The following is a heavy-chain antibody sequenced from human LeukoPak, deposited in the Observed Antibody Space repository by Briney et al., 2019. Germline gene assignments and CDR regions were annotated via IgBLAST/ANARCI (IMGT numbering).Heavy chain of an antibody. D-gene: IGHD1-14*01. V-gene: IGHV4-59*01. CDR1: GGSISSYY. J-gene: IGHJ4*02. Sequence: PSETLSLTCTVSGGSISSYYWSWIRQPPGKGLEWIGYIYYSGSTNYNPSLKSRVTISVDTSKNQFSLKLSSVTAADTAVYCCARNRYYFDYWGQGTLVTVSS. CDR2: IYYSGST. CDR3: ARNRYYFDY.